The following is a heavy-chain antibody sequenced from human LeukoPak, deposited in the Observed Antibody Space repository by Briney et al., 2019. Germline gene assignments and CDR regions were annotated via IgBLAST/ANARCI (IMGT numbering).Heavy chain of an antibody. CDR1: GFTFSSYA. D-gene: IGHD2-15*01. J-gene: IGHJ3*02. Sequence: PGRSLRLSCAASGFTFSSYAMHWVRQAPGKGLEWVAVISYDGSNKYYADSVKGRFTISRDNSKNTLYLQMNSLRAEDTAVYYCANYCSGGSCYLGAFDIWGQGTMVTVSS. V-gene: IGHV3-30-3*01. CDR3: ANYCSGGSCYLGAFDI. CDR2: ISYDGSNK.